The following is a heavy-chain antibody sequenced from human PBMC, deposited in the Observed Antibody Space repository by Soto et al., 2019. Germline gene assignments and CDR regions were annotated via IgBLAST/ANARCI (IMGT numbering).Heavy chain of an antibody. J-gene: IGHJ4*02. CDR2: VGGSGDST. CDR3: AKSPLGYCSGGSCYPPHYFDY. CDR1: GFTFSNYA. D-gene: IGHD2-15*01. V-gene: IGHV3-23*01. Sequence: EVQLLDSGGGLVQPGGSLRLSCAASGFTFSNYAMSWVRQAPGKGLEWVSGVGGSGDSTYYADSVKGRFTISRDNSKDTLYLQMNSLRAEDTAVYYCAKSPLGYCSGGSCYPPHYFDYWGPGTLVTVSS.